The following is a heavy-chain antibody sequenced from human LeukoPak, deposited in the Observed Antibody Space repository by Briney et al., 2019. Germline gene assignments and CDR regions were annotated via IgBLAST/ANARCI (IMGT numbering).Heavy chain of an antibody. Sequence: ASVKVSCKASGYTFTGYYMHWVRQAPGQGLEWMGWINPNSGGTNYAQKFQGRVTMTRDTSISTAYMELSRLRSDDTAVCYCARDALRIAVAGTMLAPTVHYWGQGTLVTVSS. CDR3: ARDALRIAVAGTMLAPTVHY. CDR1: GYTFTGYY. D-gene: IGHD6-19*01. CDR2: INPNSGGT. V-gene: IGHV1-2*02. J-gene: IGHJ4*02.